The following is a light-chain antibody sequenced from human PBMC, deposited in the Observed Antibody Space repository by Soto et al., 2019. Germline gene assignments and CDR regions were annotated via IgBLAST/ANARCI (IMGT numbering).Light chain of an antibody. CDR1: QTVLSN. CDR3: QQYNNWPIT. V-gene: IGKV3-15*01. CDR2: GAS. Sequence: EIVMTQSPATLSVSPGERATLSCRASQTVLSNVAWYQQKPGQAPRLVTYGASTRATGIPARFTGSGSGTEFTLTISSLQSEDFAVYYCQQYNNWPITFGQGTRLE. J-gene: IGKJ5*01.